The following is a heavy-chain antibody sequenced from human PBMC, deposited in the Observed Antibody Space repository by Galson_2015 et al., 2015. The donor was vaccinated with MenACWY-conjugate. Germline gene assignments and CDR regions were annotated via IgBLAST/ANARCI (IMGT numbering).Heavy chain of an antibody. CDR1: GGSISSYY. J-gene: IGHJ4*02. Sequence: ETLSLTCTVSGGSISSYYWSWIRQPPGKGLEWIGYIYYSGSTNYNPSLKSRVTISVDTSKNQFSLKLSSVTAADTAVYYCARGYSYGTLYFDYWGQGTLVTVSS. V-gene: IGHV4-59*01. CDR3: ARGYSYGTLYFDY. D-gene: IGHD5-18*01. CDR2: IYYSGST.